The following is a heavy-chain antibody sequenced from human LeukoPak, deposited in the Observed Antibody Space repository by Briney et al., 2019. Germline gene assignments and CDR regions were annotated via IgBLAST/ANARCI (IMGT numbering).Heavy chain of an antibody. CDR3: ARDPSITMVRVRDDAFDI. D-gene: IGHD3-10*01. V-gene: IGHV3-7*01. CDR2: IKQDGSEK. CDR1: GFTFSSYW. Sequence: GGSLRLSCAASGFTFSSYWMSWVRQAPGKGLEWVANIKQDGSEKYYVDSVKGRFTISRDNAKNSLYLQMNSLRAEDTAVYYCARDPSITMVRVRDDAFDIWGQGTVVTVSS. J-gene: IGHJ3*02.